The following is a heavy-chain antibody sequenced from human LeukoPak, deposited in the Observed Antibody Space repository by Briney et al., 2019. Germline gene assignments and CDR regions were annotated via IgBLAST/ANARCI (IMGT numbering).Heavy chain of an antibody. D-gene: IGHD1-1*01. J-gene: IGHJ6*03. CDR3: ARDPYNGAYSEGYYYYFMDV. V-gene: IGHV3-21*01. Sequence: GGSLRLSCAAPGITFSNYNMNWVRQAPGKGLEWISSVTSSSSYTFYADSVKGRFTISRDNAKNSLYLQMNSLRVEDTAVYYCARDPYNGAYSEGYYYYFMDVWGKGTTVTVSS. CDR2: VTSSSSYT. CDR1: GITFSNYN.